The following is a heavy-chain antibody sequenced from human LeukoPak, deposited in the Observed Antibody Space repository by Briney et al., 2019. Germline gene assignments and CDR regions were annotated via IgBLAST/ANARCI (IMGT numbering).Heavy chain of an antibody. J-gene: IGHJ5*02. CDR1: GYTFTSYG. CDR3: ARQLYSGSYYGFDP. Sequence: ASVKVSCKASGYTFTSYGISWVRQAPGQGLEWMGWISAYNSNTNYAQKLQGRVTMTTDTSTSTAYMELRSLRSDDTAVYYCARQLYSGSYYGFDPWGQGTLVTVSS. V-gene: IGHV1-18*01. D-gene: IGHD1-26*01. CDR2: ISAYNSNT.